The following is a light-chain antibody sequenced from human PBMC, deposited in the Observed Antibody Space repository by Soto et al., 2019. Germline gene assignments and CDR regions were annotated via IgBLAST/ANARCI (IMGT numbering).Light chain of an antibody. V-gene: IGKV3-15*01. CDR1: HSVSSN. J-gene: IGKJ5*01. CDR2: GAS. CDR3: QQYNNWPPIP. Sequence: TQSPGTLSLSQGERATLSCRASHSVSSNLAWYQQKPGQAPGLLIYGASTRATGIPARFSGSGSGTEFTLTISSLQSEDFAVYYCQQYNNWPPIPFGQGTRLEIK.